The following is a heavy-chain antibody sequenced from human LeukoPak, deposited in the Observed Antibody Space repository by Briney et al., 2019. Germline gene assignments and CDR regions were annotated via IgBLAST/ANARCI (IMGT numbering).Heavy chain of an antibody. CDR2: ISYDGSNK. CDR1: GFTFNSYA. V-gene: IGHV3-30-3*01. Sequence: YPGGSLRLSCAASGFTFNSYAMHWVRQAPGKGLEWVAAISYDGSNKYYADSVKGRFTISRDNSKNTLYLQMNSLRAEDTAVYYCSREYPKAAAGTNFRGQGTLGTGSS. D-gene: IGHD6-13*01. CDR3: SREYPKAAAGTNF. J-gene: IGHJ4*02.